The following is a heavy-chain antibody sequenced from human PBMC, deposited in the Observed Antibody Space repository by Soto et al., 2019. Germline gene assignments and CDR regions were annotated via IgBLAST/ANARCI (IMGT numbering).Heavy chain of an antibody. V-gene: IGHV3-23*01. Sequence: VGSLRLSCTASGFAFSTSAMSWVRQAPGRGLEWVSGISGSGAGTYYADSVKGRFTISRDNSKNTLYLQMSGLRAEDAAVYYCAKGPTVFGAVISFDYYYGMYVWGQGTPVTVSS. CDR2: ISGSGAGT. CDR1: GFAFSTSA. CDR3: AKGPTVFGAVISFDYYYGMYV. J-gene: IGHJ6*02. D-gene: IGHD3-3*01.